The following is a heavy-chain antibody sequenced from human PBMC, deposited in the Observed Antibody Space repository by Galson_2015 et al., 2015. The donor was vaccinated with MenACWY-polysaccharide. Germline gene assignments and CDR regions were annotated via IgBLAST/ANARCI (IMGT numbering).Heavy chain of an antibody. CDR3: AKGNCGGGACHFDY. CDR1: GFTFDEYG. Sequence: SLRLSCAASGFTFDEYGMHWVRQAPGKGLEWVSGISRDGKSIGYLDSVRGRFTTSRDSAKNSFYLQMVGLRVEDTALYYCAKGNCGGGACHFDYWGRGTPVTVSS. CDR2: ISRDGKSI. V-gene: IGHV3-9*01. J-gene: IGHJ4*02. D-gene: IGHD2-21*02.